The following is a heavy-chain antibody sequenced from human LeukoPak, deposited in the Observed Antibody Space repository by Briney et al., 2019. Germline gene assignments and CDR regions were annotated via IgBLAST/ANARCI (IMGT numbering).Heavy chain of an antibody. D-gene: IGHD2-15*01. V-gene: IGHV1-18*01. CDR1: GYTLTELS. Sequence: GASVKVSCKVSGYTLTELSMHWVRQAPGKGLEWMGWISSYNGNTNYAQKVQGRVTMTTDTSTSTAYMELRSLRSDDTAMYYCARDGDGYCSGGSCYRRDDSFDIWGQGTMVTVSS. CDR2: ISSYNGNT. CDR3: ARDGDGYCSGGSCYRRDDSFDI. J-gene: IGHJ3*02.